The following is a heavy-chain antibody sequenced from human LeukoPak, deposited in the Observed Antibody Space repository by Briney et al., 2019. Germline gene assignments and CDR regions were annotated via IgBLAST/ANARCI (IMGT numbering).Heavy chain of an antibody. V-gene: IGHV1-69*13. CDR2: IIPIFGTA. J-gene: IGHJ4*02. CDR1: GGTFSSYA. CDR3: ARATKTLLGWFAADY. Sequence: ASVKVSCRASGGTFSSYAISWVRQAPGQGLEWMGGIIPIFGTANYAQKFQGRVTITADESTSTAYMELSSLRSEDTAVYYCARATKTLLGWFAADYWGQGTLVTVSS. D-gene: IGHD3-10*01.